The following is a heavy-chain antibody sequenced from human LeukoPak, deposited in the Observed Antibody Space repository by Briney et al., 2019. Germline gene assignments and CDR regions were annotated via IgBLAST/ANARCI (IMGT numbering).Heavy chain of an antibody. CDR2: INHSGST. D-gene: IGHD2-2*01. J-gene: IGHJ4*02. V-gene: IGHV4-34*01. Sequence: SETLSLTCAVYGGSFSGYYWSWIRQPPGKGLEWIGEINHSGSTNYNPSLKSRVTISVDTSKNQFSLKLSSVTAADTAVYYCARARYCSSTSCPNLYYFDYWGQGTLVTVSS. CDR1: GGSFSGYY. CDR3: ARARYCSSTSCPNLYYFDY.